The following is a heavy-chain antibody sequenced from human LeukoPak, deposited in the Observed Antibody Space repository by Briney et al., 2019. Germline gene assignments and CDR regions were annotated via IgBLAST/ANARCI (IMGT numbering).Heavy chain of an antibody. CDR2: ISYDGSNK. J-gene: IGHJ5*02. Sequence: GGSLRLSCAASGFTFSSYAMHWVRQAPGKGLEWVAVISYDGSNKYYADSVKGRLTISRDNSKNTLYLQMNSLRAEDTAVYYCARDYYDILTGYDNWFDPWGQGTLVTVSS. D-gene: IGHD3-9*01. V-gene: IGHV3-30*04. CDR3: ARDYYDILTGYDNWFDP. CDR1: GFTFSSYA.